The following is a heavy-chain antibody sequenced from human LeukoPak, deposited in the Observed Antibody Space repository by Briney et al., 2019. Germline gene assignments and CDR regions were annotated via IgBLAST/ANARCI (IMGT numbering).Heavy chain of an antibody. V-gene: IGHV1-18*01. Sequence: GASVKVSCKASGYTFTSYGISWVRQAPGQGLEWMGWISAYNGNTNYAQKLQGRVAMTTDTSTSTAYMELRSLRSDDTAVYYCTRVSHGGNWFDPWGQGTLVTVSS. D-gene: IGHD4-23*01. CDR1: GYTFTSYG. CDR2: ISAYNGNT. CDR3: TRVSHGGNWFDP. J-gene: IGHJ5*02.